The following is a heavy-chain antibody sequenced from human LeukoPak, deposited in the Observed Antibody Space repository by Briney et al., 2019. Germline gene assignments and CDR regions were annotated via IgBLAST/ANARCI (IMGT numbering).Heavy chain of an antibody. Sequence: SETLSPTCTVSGGSISSGDYYWSWIRQPPGKGLEWIGYIYYSGSTYYNPSLKSRVTISVDTSKNQFSLKLSSVTAADTAVYYCARVQRYCSGGSCYGGGYFDYWGQGTLVTVSS. CDR2: IYYSGST. CDR1: GGSISSGDYY. CDR3: ARVQRYCSGGSCYGGGYFDY. J-gene: IGHJ4*02. D-gene: IGHD2-15*01. V-gene: IGHV4-30-4*01.